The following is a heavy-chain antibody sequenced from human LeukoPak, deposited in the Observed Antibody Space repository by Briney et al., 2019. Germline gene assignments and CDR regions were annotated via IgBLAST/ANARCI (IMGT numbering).Heavy chain of an antibody. D-gene: IGHD2-21*02. CDR3: AKDLVVVTYYFDY. Sequence: GGSLRLSCAASGFTFSSYAMSWVRQAPGKGLEWVLAISGSGGSTYYADSVKGRFTISRDNSKNTLYLQMNSLRAEDTAVYYCAKDLVVVTYYFDYWGQGTLVTVSS. V-gene: IGHV3-23*01. CDR1: GFTFSSYA. J-gene: IGHJ4*02. CDR2: ISGSGGST.